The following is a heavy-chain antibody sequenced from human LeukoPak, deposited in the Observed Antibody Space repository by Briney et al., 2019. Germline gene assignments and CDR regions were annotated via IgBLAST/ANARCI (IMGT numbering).Heavy chain of an antibody. CDR2: INPNSGGT. Sequence: ASVKVSCKASGYTFTGYYMHWVRQAPRQGLEWMGWINPNSGGTNYAQKFQGRVTMTRDTSISTAYMELSRLRSDDTAVYYCARVPAFGGWYVDFDYWGQGTLVTVSS. D-gene: IGHD6-19*01. CDR1: GYTFTGYY. V-gene: IGHV1-2*02. CDR3: ARVPAFGGWYVDFDY. J-gene: IGHJ4*02.